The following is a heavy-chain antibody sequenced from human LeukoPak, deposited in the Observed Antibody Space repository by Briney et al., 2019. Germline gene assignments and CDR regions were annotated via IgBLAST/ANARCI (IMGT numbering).Heavy chain of an antibody. CDR2: IYYSGST. J-gene: IGHJ4*02. V-gene: IGHV4-31*03. CDR1: GGSISSSGYY. Sequence: SETLSLTCTVSGGSISSSGYYWSWLRQHPGKGLEWIGYIYYSGSTYYNPSLKSRVTMSVDTSKNQFSLKLSSVTAADTAVYYCARVYDGNSDWGQGTLVTVSS. D-gene: IGHD4-23*01. CDR3: ARVYDGNSD.